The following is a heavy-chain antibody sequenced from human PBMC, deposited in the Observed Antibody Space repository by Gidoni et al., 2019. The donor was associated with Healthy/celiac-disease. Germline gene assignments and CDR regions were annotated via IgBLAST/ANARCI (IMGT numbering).Heavy chain of an antibody. J-gene: IGHJ4*02. CDR3: ARDPSGIANFYYFDY. V-gene: IGHV3-21*01. CDR2: ISSSSSYI. CDR1: GFTFSSYS. Sequence: EVQLVESGGGLVKPGGSLRLSCAASGFTFSSYSMNWVRQAPGKGLEWVSSISSSSSYIYYADSVKGRFTISRDNAKNSLYLQMNSLRAEDTAVYYCARDPSGIANFYYFDYWGQGTLVTVSS. D-gene: IGHD3-3*01.